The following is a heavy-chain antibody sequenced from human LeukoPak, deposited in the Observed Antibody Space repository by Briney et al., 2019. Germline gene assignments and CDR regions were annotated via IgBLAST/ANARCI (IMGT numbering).Heavy chain of an antibody. CDR3: ARGQSSSWENNWFDP. Sequence: GGSLRLSCAASGFTFSNYWMHWVRQAPGKGLVWVSRIHSDGSATYYADSVRGRFTISRDNARGSLYLQMNSLRAEDTALYYCARGQSSSWENNWFDPWGQGTLVTVSS. J-gene: IGHJ5*02. CDR2: IHSDGSAT. V-gene: IGHV3-74*01. D-gene: IGHD6-13*01. CDR1: GFTFSNYW.